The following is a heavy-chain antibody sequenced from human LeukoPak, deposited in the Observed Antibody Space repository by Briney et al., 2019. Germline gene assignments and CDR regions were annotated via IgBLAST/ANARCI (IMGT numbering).Heavy chain of an antibody. Sequence: ASVKVSCKASGYTFTGYYMHWVRQAPGQGLEWMGWINPSSGGTNYAQKFQGRVTMTRDTSISTAYMELSRLRSDDTAVYYCARDPRYSSSWYLDYWGQGTLVTVSS. J-gene: IGHJ4*02. CDR2: INPSSGGT. CDR1: GYTFTGYY. CDR3: ARDPRYSSSWYLDY. D-gene: IGHD6-13*01. V-gene: IGHV1-2*02.